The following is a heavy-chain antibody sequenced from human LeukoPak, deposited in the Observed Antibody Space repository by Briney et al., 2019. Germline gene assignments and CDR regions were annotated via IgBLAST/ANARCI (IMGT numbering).Heavy chain of an antibody. CDR1: GGSINSNSYY. J-gene: IGHJ5*02. D-gene: IGHD4-17*01. V-gene: IGHV4-61*01. Sequence: PSETLSLTCTVSGGSINSNSYYWGWIRQPPGKGLEWIGYIYYSGSTNYNPSLKSRVTISVDTSKNQFSLKLRSVTAADTAVYYCARDKGDYGDYYWFDPWGQGTLVTVSS. CDR3: ARDKGDYGDYYWFDP. CDR2: IYYSGST.